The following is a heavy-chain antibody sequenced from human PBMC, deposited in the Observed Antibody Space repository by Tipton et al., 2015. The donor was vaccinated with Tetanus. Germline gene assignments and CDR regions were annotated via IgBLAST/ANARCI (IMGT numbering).Heavy chain of an antibody. V-gene: IGHV4-4*07. CDR3: ARDSPYYDFWSGRIIADYYYYYGMDV. D-gene: IGHD3-3*01. CDR2: IYTSGST. CDR1: GGSISSYY. Sequence: LRLSCTVSGGSISSYYWSWIRQPAGKGLEWIGRIYTSGSTNYNPSLKSRVTMSVDTSKNQLSLKLSSVTAADTAVYYCARDSPYYDFWSGRIIADYYYYYGMDVWGQGTTVTVSS. J-gene: IGHJ6*02.